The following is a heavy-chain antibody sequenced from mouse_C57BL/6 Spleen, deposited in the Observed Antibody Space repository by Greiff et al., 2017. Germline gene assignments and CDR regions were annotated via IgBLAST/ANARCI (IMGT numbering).Heavy chain of an antibody. Sequence: QVQLQQSGPELVKPGASVKISCKASGYAFSSSWMNWVKQRPGKGLEWIGRIYPGDGDTNYNGKFKGKATLTADKSSSTAYMQRSSLTSEDSAVYFCARRHYYGSSYWYFDVWGTGTTVTVSS. V-gene: IGHV1-82*01. J-gene: IGHJ1*03. D-gene: IGHD1-1*01. CDR3: ARRHYYGSSYWYFDV. CDR1: GYAFSSSW. CDR2: IYPGDGDT.